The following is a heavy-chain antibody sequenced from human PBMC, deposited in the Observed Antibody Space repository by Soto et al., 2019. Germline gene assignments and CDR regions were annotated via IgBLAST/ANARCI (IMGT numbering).Heavy chain of an antibody. CDR1: GYTFTSYG. V-gene: IGHV1-18*01. J-gene: IGHJ4*02. Sequence: QVQLVQSGAEVKKPGASVKVSCKASGYTFTSYGISWVRQAPGQGLEWMGWISGFNANTNYAQKFQGRVTMTTDTSTSTAYLELRSLRSDDTAVYYCARHRDYYDSSGYFSFDSWGQGTLVTVSS. CDR3: ARHRDYYDSSGYFSFDS. CDR2: ISGFNANT. D-gene: IGHD3-22*01.